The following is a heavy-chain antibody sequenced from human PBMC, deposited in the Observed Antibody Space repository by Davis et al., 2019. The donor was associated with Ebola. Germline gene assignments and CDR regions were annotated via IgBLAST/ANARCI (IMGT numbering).Heavy chain of an antibody. Sequence: ASAKVSCKASTDTLTKYGISSVRQPPGQGLEWMGWISGLNGNTDYAQKFQARVYLTTDTSTTTAYMELRSLRFDDTAVYYFARGSCGGGSCYSYDYWGQGTLVSVSS. CDR1: TDTLTKYG. CDR2: ISGLNGNT. J-gene: IGHJ4*01. D-gene: IGHD2-15*01. CDR3: ARGSCGGGSCYSYDY. V-gene: IGHV1-18*01.